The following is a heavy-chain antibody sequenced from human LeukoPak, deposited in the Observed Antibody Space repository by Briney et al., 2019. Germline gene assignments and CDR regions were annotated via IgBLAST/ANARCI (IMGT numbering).Heavy chain of an antibody. J-gene: IGHJ4*02. CDR3: ASLIGVGAAANDY. V-gene: IGHV6-1*01. D-gene: IGHD6-25*01. CDR2: TYYRSKWYT. CDR1: GDSFSSNSAA. Sequence: SQTLSLTCAISGDSFSSNSAAWNWIRQSPSRGLEWLGRTYYRSKWYTDYAVFLKSRIIINPDTSKNQLSLQLNSVTPEDTAIYYCASLIGVGAAANDYWGQGTLVTVSS.